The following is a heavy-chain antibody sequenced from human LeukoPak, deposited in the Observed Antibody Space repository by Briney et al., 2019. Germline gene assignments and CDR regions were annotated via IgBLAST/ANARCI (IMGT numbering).Heavy chain of an antibody. Sequence: PGESLNLSCKGSGYSFTTYLIAWVRQMPGKGLEWMGVIYPGDSDTRYSPSFQGQVTLSADKSISTAYLQWSSLKASDTAIYYCARALVGAATLSYWGQGTLVTVSS. V-gene: IGHV5-51*01. CDR1: GYSFTTYL. CDR2: IYPGDSDT. J-gene: IGHJ4*02. CDR3: ARALVGAATLSY. D-gene: IGHD1-26*01.